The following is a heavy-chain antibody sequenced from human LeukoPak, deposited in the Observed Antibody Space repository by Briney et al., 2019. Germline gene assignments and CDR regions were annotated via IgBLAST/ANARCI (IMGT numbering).Heavy chain of an antibody. J-gene: IGHJ6*02. CDR3: AKDYGSGISKYGMDV. CDR2: ISYDGSNK. Sequence: GGSLRLSCAASGFTFSSYGMHWVRRAPGKGLEWVAVISYDGSNKYYADSVKGRFTISRDYSKNTLYLQMNSLRAEDTAVYYCAKDYGSGISKYGMDVWGQGTTVTVSS. D-gene: IGHD3-10*01. V-gene: IGHV3-30*18. CDR1: GFTFSSYG.